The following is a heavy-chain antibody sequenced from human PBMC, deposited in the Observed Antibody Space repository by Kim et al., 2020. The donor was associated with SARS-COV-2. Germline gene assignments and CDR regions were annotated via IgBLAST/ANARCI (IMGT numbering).Heavy chain of an antibody. Sequence: SETLSLTCAVYGGSFSGYYWSWIRQPPGKGLDWIGEINHSGSTNYNPSLKSRVTISVDTSKNQFSLKLSSVTAADTAVYYCARGLTPGDFWSGFGYWGQGTLVTVSS. D-gene: IGHD3-3*01. CDR1: GGSFSGYY. CDR2: INHSGST. CDR3: ARGLTPGDFWSGFGY. J-gene: IGHJ4*02. V-gene: IGHV4-34*01.